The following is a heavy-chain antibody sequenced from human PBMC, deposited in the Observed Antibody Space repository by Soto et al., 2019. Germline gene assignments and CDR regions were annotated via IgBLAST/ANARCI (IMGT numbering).Heavy chain of an antibody. CDR2: IYYSGST. J-gene: IGHJ3*02. CDR1: GGSLSSYY. D-gene: IGHD3-22*01. V-gene: IGHV4-59*08. Sequence: PSETLSLTCTVSGGSLSSYYWSWIRQPPGKGLEWIGYIYYSGSTNYNPSLKSRVTISVDTSKNQFSLKLSSVTAADTAVYYCASYDSSGLDAFDIWGQGTMVTVSS. CDR3: ASYDSSGLDAFDI.